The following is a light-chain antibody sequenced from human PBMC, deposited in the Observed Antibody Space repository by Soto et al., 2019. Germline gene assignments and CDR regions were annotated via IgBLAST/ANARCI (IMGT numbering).Light chain of an antibody. Sequence: EIVLTQSPGTLSLSPGERATLSCRASQSVSSRNLAWYRKTPGQAPSLLIYGASNRATGIPDRFSGSGSGTDFTLTISRLEPEDFAVYYCLRYGDSPPAYTFGQGTKLEIK. J-gene: IGKJ2*01. CDR2: GAS. CDR1: QSVSSRN. V-gene: IGKV3-20*01. CDR3: LRYGDSPPAYT.